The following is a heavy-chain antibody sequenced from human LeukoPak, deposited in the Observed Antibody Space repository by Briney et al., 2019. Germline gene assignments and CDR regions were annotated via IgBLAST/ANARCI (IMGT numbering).Heavy chain of an antibody. CDR1: GPTVSTNY. D-gene: IGHD5-18*01. V-gene: IGHV3-66*01. J-gene: IGHJ4*02. CDR3: ATVGSGNTYGYGDY. CDR2: FYNGINT. Sequence: GGSLRLSCAATGPTVSTNYMSWVRQAPGKGLEWVSVFYNGINTYYADSVKGRFTTSRDNSKNTLYLQMNSLRVEDTAVYFCATVGSGNTYGYGDYWGQGTLVTVSS.